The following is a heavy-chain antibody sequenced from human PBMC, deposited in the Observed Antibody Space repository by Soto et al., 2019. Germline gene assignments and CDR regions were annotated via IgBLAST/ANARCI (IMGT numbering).Heavy chain of an antibody. V-gene: IGHV4-59*01. CDR2: VSPTAAP. CDR1: GGPIGSYY. D-gene: IGHD6-13*01. J-gene: IGHJ6*02. Sequence: SQTLCFTCSLSGGPIGSYYWSCSRQSPSEGLEWIGFVSPTAAPNYNPSLKSRVTISLDRSKNQFSLRLTSVTAAATAVYYCARTEASSWSFFYYGMDVWGQGTTVTVS. CDR3: ARTEASSWSFFYYGMDV.